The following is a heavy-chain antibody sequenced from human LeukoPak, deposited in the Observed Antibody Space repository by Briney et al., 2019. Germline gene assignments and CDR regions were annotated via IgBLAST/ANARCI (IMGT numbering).Heavy chain of an antibody. CDR1: GFTVSSNY. CDR2: IYSGGST. D-gene: IGHD2-2*01. Sequence: GGSLRLSCAASGFTVSSNYMSWVRQAPGKGLEWVSVIYSGGSTYYADSVKGRFTISRDNSKNTLYLQMSSLRAEDTAVYYCVKNIVPAAEGNYYGMDVWGQGTTVTVSS. V-gene: IGHV3-53*05. J-gene: IGHJ6*02. CDR3: VKNIVPAAEGNYYGMDV.